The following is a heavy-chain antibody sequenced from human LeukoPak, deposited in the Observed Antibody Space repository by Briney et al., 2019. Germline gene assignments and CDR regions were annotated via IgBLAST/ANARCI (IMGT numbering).Heavy chain of an antibody. CDR1: GGSISSYY. V-gene: IGHV4-59*01. CDR2: IYYSGST. CDR3: ASPALLQNYGDYGPIAFDI. D-gene: IGHD4-17*01. Sequence: SETLSLTCTVSGGSISSYYWSWIRQPPGKGLEWIGYIYYSGSTNYNPSLKSRVTISVDTSKNQFSLKLSSATAADTAVDYCASPALLQNYGDYGPIAFDIWGQGTMVTVSS. J-gene: IGHJ3*02.